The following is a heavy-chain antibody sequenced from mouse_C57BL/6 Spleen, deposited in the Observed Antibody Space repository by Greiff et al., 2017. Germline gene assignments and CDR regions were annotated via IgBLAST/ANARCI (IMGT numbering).Heavy chain of an antibody. D-gene: IGHD1-1*01. Sequence: QFQLQQSGAELVKPGASVKISCKASGYAFSSYWMNWVKQRPGKGLEWIGQIYPGDGDANYNGKFKGKATLTADKSSSTAYMQLSSLTSEDSAVYFCARTTTVALDYWGQGTTLTVSS. CDR3: ARTTTVALDY. CDR2: IYPGDGDA. J-gene: IGHJ2*01. V-gene: IGHV1-80*01. CDR1: GYAFSSYW.